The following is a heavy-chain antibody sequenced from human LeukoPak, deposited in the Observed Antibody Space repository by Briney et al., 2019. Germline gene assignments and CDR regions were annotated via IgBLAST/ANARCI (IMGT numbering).Heavy chain of an antibody. CDR1: GFTFSSYA. CDR2: ISYDGSNK. Sequence: PGGSLRLSCAASGFTFSSYAMHWVRQAPGKGLEWVAVISYDGSNKYYADSVKGRFTISRDNSKNTLYLQMNSLRAEDTAVYYCARDLLRYCSSTSCSDYWGQGTLVTVSS. CDR3: ARDLLRYCSSTSCSDY. V-gene: IGHV3-30-3*01. J-gene: IGHJ4*02. D-gene: IGHD2-2*01.